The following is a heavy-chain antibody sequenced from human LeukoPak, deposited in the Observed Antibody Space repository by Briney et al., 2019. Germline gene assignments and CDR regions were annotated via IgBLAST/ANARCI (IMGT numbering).Heavy chain of an antibody. Sequence: GGSLRLSRAASGFTLSNAWMSGVRAAPGKGREWGGRNSSKTDGPTTDYAAPVKGRFTISRDDSKNRRELQMNSLKSEDTAVYYCTTAGTSHWGQGTLVTVSS. CDR3: TTAGTSH. D-gene: IGHD3-10*01. V-gene: IGHV3-15*01. J-gene: IGHJ1*01. CDR2: NSSKTDGPTT. CDR1: GFTLSNAW.